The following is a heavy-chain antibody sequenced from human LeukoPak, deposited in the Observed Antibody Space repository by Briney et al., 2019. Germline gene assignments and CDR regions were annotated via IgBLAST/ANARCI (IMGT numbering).Heavy chain of an antibody. V-gene: IGHV3-53*01. CDR3: ARGKDTLAAGGPVGFDY. Sequence: QPGGSLRLSCAASGFTVSSNYMAWVRQAPGTGLEWVSVIYSDGSTYHADSVKGRITISRDNSKNTLYLQMNSLRAEDTAVYYCARGKDTLAAGGPVGFDYWGQGTLVTVSS. CDR1: GFTVSSNY. J-gene: IGHJ4*02. CDR2: IYSDGST. D-gene: IGHD6-13*01.